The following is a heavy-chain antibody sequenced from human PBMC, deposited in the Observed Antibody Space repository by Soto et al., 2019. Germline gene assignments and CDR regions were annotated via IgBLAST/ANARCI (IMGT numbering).Heavy chain of an antibody. CDR2: ISRSGGTI. Sequence: VQLVESGGGVVQPGRSLRLSCAASGFTFSSYGMHWVRQAPGKGLEWVSYISRSGGTIYYTDSVRGRFTISRDNAKNSLFLQMNSLRVEDTAVYYCVRGGIDFWGQGALVTVSS. D-gene: IGHD3-16*01. J-gene: IGHJ4*02. CDR1: GFTFSSYG. V-gene: IGHV3-48*04. CDR3: VRGGIDF.